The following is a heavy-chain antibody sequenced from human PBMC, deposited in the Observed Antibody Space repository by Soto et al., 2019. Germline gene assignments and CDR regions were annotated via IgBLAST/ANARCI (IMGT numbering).Heavy chain of an antibody. D-gene: IGHD3-10*01. CDR3: ARGITMVRGVIIGVDY. J-gene: IGHJ4*02. V-gene: IGHV3-21*01. CDR1: GFTFGNYS. CDR2: ISSSSSYI. Sequence: EVQLVESGGGLVKPGGSLRLSCAASGFTFGNYSMNWVRQAPGKGLEWVSSISSSSSYIYYADSVKGRFTISRDNAKNSLYLQMNSLRAEDTAVYYCARGITMVRGVIIGVDYWGQGTLVTVSS.